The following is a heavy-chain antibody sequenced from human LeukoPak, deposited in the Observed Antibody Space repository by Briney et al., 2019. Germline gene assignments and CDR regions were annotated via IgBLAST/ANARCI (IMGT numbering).Heavy chain of an antibody. V-gene: IGHV3-23*01. J-gene: IGHJ4*02. CDR1: GFTFSIYA. D-gene: IGHD6-13*01. CDR2: ISGSGGST. Sequence: GGSLRLSCAASGFTFSIYAMSWVRQAPGKGLEWVSAISGSGGSTYYADSVKGRFTISRDNSKNTLYLQMNSLRAEDTAVYYCAKDTSSSWGPYYFDYWGQGTLVTVSS. CDR3: AKDTSSSWGPYYFDY.